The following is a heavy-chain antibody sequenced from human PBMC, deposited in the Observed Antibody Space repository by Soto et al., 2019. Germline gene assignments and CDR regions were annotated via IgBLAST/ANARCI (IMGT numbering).Heavy chain of an antibody. CDR2: ISAYNGNT. D-gene: IGHD1-26*01. V-gene: IGHV1-18*01. CDR1: GYTFTSYG. CDR3: ARDRGPSGPGATRFMNAFDI. Sequence: QVQLVQSGAEVKKPGASVKVSCKASGYTFTSYGISWVRQAPGQGLEWMGWISAYNGNTNYAQKLQGRVTMTTDTTTSTAYMELRSLRSDDTAVYYCARDRGPSGPGATRFMNAFDIWGQGTMVTVSS. J-gene: IGHJ3*02.